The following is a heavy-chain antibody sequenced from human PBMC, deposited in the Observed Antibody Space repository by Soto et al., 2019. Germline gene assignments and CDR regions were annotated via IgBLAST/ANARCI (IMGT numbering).Heavy chain of an antibody. CDR3: ATRAKFGGCLDY. CDR2: ISGSGGST. D-gene: IGHD6-19*01. V-gene: IGHV3-23*01. J-gene: IGHJ4*02. CDR1: GFTFSSYA. Sequence: EVQLLESGGGLVQPGGSLRLSCAASGFTFSSYAMSWVRQAPGKGLEWVSAISGSGGSTYYADSVKGRFTSSRDNSKNTLYLQMNSLRAEDTAVYYCATRAKFGGCLDYWGQGTLVTVSS.